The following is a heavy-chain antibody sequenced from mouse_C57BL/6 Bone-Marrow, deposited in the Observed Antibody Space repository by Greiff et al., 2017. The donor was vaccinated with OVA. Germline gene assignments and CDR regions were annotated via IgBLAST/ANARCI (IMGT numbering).Heavy chain of an antibody. CDR1: GYTFTSYG. J-gene: IGHJ2*01. V-gene: IGHV1-81*01. D-gene: IGHD2-5*01. Sequence: VQLQESGAELARPGASVKLSCKASGYTFTSYGISWVKQRTGQGLEWIGEIYPRSGNTYYNEKFKGKATLTADKSSSTAYMELRSLTSEDSAVYFCARSGAYYSNLYWGQGTTLTVSS. CDR3: ARSGAYYSNLY. CDR2: IYPRSGNT.